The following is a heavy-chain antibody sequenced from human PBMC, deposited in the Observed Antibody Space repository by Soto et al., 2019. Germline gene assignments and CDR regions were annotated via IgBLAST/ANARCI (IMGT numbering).Heavy chain of an antibody. CDR3: AKDTSPPKIVVVVAANGGNWFDP. CDR1: GFTFSSYA. D-gene: IGHD2-15*01. Sequence: PGGSLRLSCAASGFTFSSYAMSWVLQAPGKXLXXVSAISGSGGRQYYQDHVKGRLKIYRDNYKTTLYLQMNSLRAADTEVYYCAKDTSPPKIVVVVAANGGNWFDPWGQGTLVTVSS. V-gene: IGHV3-23*01. CDR2: ISGSGGRQ. J-gene: IGHJ5*02.